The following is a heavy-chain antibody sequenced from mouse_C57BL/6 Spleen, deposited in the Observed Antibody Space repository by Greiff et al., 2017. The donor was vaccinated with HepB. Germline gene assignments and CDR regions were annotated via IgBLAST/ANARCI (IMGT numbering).Heavy chain of an antibody. CDR3: ARSPAYYSNDVWFAY. V-gene: IGHV1-64*01. CDR2: IHPNSGST. CDR1: GYTFTSYW. J-gene: IGHJ3*01. Sequence: QVQLQQPGAELVKPGASVKLSCKASGYTFTSYWMHWVKQRPGQGLEWIGMIHPNSGSTNYNEKFKSKATLTVDKSSSTAYMQLSSLTSEDSAVYYCARSPAYYSNDVWFAYWGQGTLVTVSA. D-gene: IGHD2-5*01.